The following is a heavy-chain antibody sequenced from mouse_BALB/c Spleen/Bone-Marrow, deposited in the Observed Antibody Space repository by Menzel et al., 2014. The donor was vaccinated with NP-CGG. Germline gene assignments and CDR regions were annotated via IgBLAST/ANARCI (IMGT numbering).Heavy chain of an antibody. D-gene: IGHD2-4*01. CDR1: GFTFGSFG. V-gene: IGHV5-17*02. J-gene: IGHJ1*01. Sequence: EVKLMESGGGLVQPGGSRKLSCTASGFTFGSFGMHWVRQAPEKGLEWVAYISSDSDTIYYADTVKGRFTISRVNPKNTLFLQMTSLRSEDTAMYYCTRDHDYDWYFDVWGAGTTVTVSS. CDR3: TRDHDYDWYFDV. CDR2: ISSDSDTI.